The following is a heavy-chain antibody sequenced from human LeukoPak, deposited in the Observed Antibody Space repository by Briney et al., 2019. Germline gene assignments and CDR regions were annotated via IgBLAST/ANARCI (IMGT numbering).Heavy chain of an antibody. CDR1: GFTFSTYS. J-gene: IGHJ4*02. CDR2: ISGSSTYI. D-gene: IGHD6-13*01. Sequence: GGSLRLSCAASGFTFSTYSINWVRQAPGEGLEWVSPISGSSTYIYYAGSVKGRFTISRDNAKNSLYLQMNSLRAEDTAVYFCASGRYGQQQLVPAFDYWGQGTLVTVSS. CDR3: ASGRYGQQQLVPAFDY. V-gene: IGHV3-21*01.